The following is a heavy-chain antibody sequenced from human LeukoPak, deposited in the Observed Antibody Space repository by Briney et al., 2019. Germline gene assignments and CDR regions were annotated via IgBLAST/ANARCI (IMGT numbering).Heavy chain of an antibody. CDR3: ARHVKLRSLYYYYYYYMDV. CDR2: INHSGST. V-gene: IGHV4-34*01. Sequence: SETLSLTCAVYGGSFSGYYWSWIRQPPGKGLEWIGEINHSGSTNYNPSLKSRVTISGDTSKNQSSLKLSSVTAADTAVYYCARHVKLRSLYYYYYYYMDVWGKGTTVTISS. J-gene: IGHJ6*03. D-gene: IGHD3-3*01. CDR1: GGSFSGYY.